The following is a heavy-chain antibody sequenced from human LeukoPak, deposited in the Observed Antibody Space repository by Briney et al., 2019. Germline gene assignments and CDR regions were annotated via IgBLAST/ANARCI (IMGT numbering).Heavy chain of an antibody. V-gene: IGHV3-66*02. CDR1: GFTVSSNY. CDR3: ARSPPRSITGMFAPYYFDY. CDR2: IYSGGST. J-gene: IGHJ4*02. D-gene: IGHD1-20*01. Sequence: GGFLRLSCAASGFTVSSNYMSWVRQAPGKGLEWVSVIYSGGSTYYADSVKGRFTISRDNSKNTLYLQMNSLRAEDTAVYYCARSPPRSITGMFAPYYFDYWGQGTLVTVSS.